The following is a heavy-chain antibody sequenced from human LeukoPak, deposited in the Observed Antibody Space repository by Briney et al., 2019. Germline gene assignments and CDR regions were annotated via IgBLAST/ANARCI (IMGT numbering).Heavy chain of an antibody. CDR1: GGSFSGYY. J-gene: IGHJ4*02. CDR2: INHSGST. CDR3: ARGTMTTVTYYFDY. D-gene: IGHD4-17*01. Sequence: KPSETLSLTCAVYGGSFSGYYWNWIRQPPGKGLEWIGEINHSGSTNYNPSLKSRVTISVDTSKNQFSLKLSSVTAADTAVYYCARGTMTTVTYYFDYWGQGTLVTVSS. V-gene: IGHV4-34*01.